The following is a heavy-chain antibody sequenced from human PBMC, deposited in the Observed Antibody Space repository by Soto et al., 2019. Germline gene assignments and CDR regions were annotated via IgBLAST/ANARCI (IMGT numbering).Heavy chain of an antibody. Sequence: QVQLVQSGAEVKKPGSSVKVSCKASGGTFSSYAISWVRQAPGQGLEWMGGIIPIFGTADYAQNFQGRVKIPADESKSTAYMELSSLRSEDTAVYYCASHSGSSPEGRYYYGMDVWGQGTTVTVSS. CDR2: IIPIFGTA. D-gene: IGHD1-26*01. CDR1: GGTFSSYA. V-gene: IGHV1-69*12. J-gene: IGHJ6*02. CDR3: ASHSGSSPEGRYYYGMDV.